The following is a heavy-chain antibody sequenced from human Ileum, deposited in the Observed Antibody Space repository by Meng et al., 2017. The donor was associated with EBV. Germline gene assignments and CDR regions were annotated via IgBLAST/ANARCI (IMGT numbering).Heavy chain of an antibody. Sequence: VPVAEPGPGLVKPSGTLSLTCAVSGDSISSNNWWSWVRQPPGKGLEWIGEIYHSGSTNYNPSFKSRVTMSVDKSKNQISLNLSSVTAADTAVYYCASGRDYAWHSWGRGTLVTVSS. V-gene: IGHV4-4*02. CDR1: GDSISSNNW. J-gene: IGHJ4*02. CDR3: ASGRDYAWHS. CDR2: IYHSGST. D-gene: IGHD4-17*01.